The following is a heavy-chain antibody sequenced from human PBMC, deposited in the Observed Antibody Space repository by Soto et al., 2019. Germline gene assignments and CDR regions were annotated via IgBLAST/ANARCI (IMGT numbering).Heavy chain of an antibody. D-gene: IGHD5-12*01. Sequence: EVQLVESGGDLVQPGGSLRLSCEASGFTFSRYHMNWVRQAPGQGLDWVSYLSASSSSIVYADSVQGRFTISRDKAKNSLYRQMNSLRAEDTAIYYCARDPESGDEIDRDYGGQGTRVTVSS. V-gene: IGHV3-48*01. CDR3: ARDPESGDEIDRDY. J-gene: IGHJ4*02. CDR1: GFTFSRYH. CDR2: LSASSSSI.